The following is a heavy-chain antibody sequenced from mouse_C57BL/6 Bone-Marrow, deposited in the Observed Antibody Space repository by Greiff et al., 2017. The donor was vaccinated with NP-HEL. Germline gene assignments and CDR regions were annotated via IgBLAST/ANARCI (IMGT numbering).Heavy chain of an antibody. Sequence: QVQLQQPGAELVKPGASVKLSCKASGYTFTSYWMHWVKQRPGQGLEWIGMIHPNSGSTNYNEKFKSKATLTVDKSSSTAYMQLSSLTSEDSAVYYCARIKGVTTVVAPYWYFDGWGTGTTVTVSS. CDR2: IHPNSGST. J-gene: IGHJ1*03. D-gene: IGHD1-1*01. CDR3: ARIKGVTTVVAPYWYFDG. CDR1: GYTFTSYW. V-gene: IGHV1-64*01.